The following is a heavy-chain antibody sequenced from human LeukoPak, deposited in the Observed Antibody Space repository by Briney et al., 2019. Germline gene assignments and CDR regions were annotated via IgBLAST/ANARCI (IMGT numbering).Heavy chain of an antibody. D-gene: IGHD2-2*01. CDR1: GYTFTGYY. CDR2: INPNSGGT. CDR3: ARELKGYCSSTSCYTNWFDP. J-gene: IGHJ5*02. Sequence: GASAKVSCKASGYTFTGYYMHWVRQAPGQGLKWMGWINPNSGGTNYAQKFQGRVTMTRDTSISTAYMELSRLRSDDTAVYYCARELKGYCSSTSCYTNWFDPWGQGTLVTVSS. V-gene: IGHV1-2*02.